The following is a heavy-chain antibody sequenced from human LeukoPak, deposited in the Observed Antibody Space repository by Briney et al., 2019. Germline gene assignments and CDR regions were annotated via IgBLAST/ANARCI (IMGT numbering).Heavy chain of an antibody. CDR3: ARDVLNSYYYDSSGYPYYYYYYMDV. CDR2: IYYSGST. CDR1: GGSISSYY. Sequence: SETLSLTCTVSGGSISSYYWSWIRQPPGKGLEWIGYIYYSGSTNYNPSLKSRVTISVDTSKNQFSLKLSSVTAADTAVYYCARDVLNSYYYDSSGYPYYYYYYMDVWGKGTTVTVSS. D-gene: IGHD3-22*01. J-gene: IGHJ6*03. V-gene: IGHV4-59*01.